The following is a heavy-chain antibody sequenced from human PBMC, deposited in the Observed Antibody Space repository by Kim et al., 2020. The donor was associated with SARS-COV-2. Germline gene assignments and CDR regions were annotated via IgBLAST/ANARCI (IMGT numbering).Heavy chain of an antibody. J-gene: IGHJ6*02. CDR1: GFTFSSYG. V-gene: IGHV3-30*18. CDR2: ISYDGSNK. CDR3: AKSLLTIFGVVIIFDYYYGMDV. D-gene: IGHD3-3*01. Sequence: GGSLRLSCAASGFTFSSYGMHWVRQAPGKGLEWVAVISYDGSNKYYADSVKGRFTISRDNSKNTLYLQMNSLRAEDTAVYYCAKSLLTIFGVVIIFDYYYGMDVWGQGTTVTVSS.